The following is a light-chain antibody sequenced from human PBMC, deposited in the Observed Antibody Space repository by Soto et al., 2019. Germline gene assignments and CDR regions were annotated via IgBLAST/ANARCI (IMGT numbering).Light chain of an antibody. Sequence: QSALTQPASVSGSPGQSITISCTGTSSDVGGYNYVSWFQHHPGKAPKLMIYEVSNRPSGVSNRFSGSKSGNTASLTISGLQAEDEADYYCSSYTTNTSVVFGGGTKLTVL. J-gene: IGLJ2*01. CDR3: SSYTTNTSVV. CDR1: SSDVGGYNY. CDR2: EVS. V-gene: IGLV2-14*01.